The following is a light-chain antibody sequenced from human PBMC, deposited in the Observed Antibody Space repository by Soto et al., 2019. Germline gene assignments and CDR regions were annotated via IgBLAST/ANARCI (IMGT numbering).Light chain of an antibody. V-gene: IGKV1-33*01. CDR3: QQYDNLPHST. J-gene: IGKJ5*01. CDR2: DAS. CDR1: QDISNY. Sequence: DIQMTQSPSSLSASVGDRVTITCQASQDISNYLNWYQQKPGKAPKLLIYDASNLETGVASRFSGSGAGTDFTFTIISRQPEDIATYYCQQYDNLPHSTFGQGTRLEIK.